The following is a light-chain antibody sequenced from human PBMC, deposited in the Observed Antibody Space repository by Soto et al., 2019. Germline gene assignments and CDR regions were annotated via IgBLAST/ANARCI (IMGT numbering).Light chain of an antibody. J-gene: IGKJ5*01. CDR3: QQSHSTPIS. CDR1: QSISRY. Sequence: DIQMTQSPSSLSSSLGDRVTITCRASQSISRYLNWYQHKPGKAPKLLIYGASSLQSGVPSRFSGSGSGTDVTLTISSLKNEDFATYYCQQSHSTPISFGQGTRLEIK. V-gene: IGKV1-39*01. CDR2: GAS.